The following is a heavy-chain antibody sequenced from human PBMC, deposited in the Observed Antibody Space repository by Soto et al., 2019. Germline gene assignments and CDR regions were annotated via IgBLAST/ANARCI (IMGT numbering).Heavy chain of an antibody. CDR2: ISGSGGRT. J-gene: IGHJ4*02. D-gene: IGHD4-17*01. Sequence: EVQLLESGGGLVQPGGSLRLSCAASGFTFSSYAMSWVRQAPGKGLEWVSAISGSGGRTYYADSVKGRFTTSRDNSKNTLYLQMNSLRAEDTAVYYCATREYGDYYYWAQGTLVTVSS. CDR1: GFTFSSYA. V-gene: IGHV3-23*01. CDR3: ATREYGDYYY.